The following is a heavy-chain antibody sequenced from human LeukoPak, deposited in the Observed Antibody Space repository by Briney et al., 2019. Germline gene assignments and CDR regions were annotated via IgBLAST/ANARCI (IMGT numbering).Heavy chain of an antibody. CDR1: GFTFSSYS. CDR3: ARDALKQQLVPFLFDY. Sequence: GGSLRLSCAASGFTFSSYSMNWVRQAPGKGLEWVSYISSSSSTIYYADSVKGRFTISRDNAKNSLYLQMNSLRAEDTAVYYCARDALKQQLVPFLFDYWGQGTLVTVSS. CDR2: ISSSSSTI. D-gene: IGHD6-13*01. J-gene: IGHJ4*02. V-gene: IGHV3-48*04.